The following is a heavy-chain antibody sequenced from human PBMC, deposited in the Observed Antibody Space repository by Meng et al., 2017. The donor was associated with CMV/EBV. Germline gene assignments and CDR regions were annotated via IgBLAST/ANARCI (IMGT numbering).Heavy chain of an antibody. CDR2: IRYDGSNK. V-gene: IGHV3-30*02. D-gene: IGHD3-22*01. CDR3: ARGASSGYYYFDY. CDR1: GFTFSSYG. Sequence: GGSLRLSCAASGFTFSSYGMHWVHQAPGKGLEWVAFIRYDGSNKYYADSVKGRFTISRDNSKNTLYLQMNSLRAEDTAVYYCARGASSGYYYFDYWGQGTLVTVSS. J-gene: IGHJ4*02.